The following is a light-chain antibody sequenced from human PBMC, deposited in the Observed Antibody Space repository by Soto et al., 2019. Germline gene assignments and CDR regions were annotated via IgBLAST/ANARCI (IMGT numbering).Light chain of an antibody. Sequence: DIQMTQSPSTLSASVGDRVTITCRASQSISTWLVWYQQKPGKAPKVLIYDASSLQSGVPSRFSGHGSGTDCTLTISSLQPDESAIYYCQQYKTYTTFGQGTKLEIK. CDR1: QSISTW. J-gene: IGKJ2*01. CDR2: DAS. V-gene: IGKV1-5*01. CDR3: QQYKTYTT.